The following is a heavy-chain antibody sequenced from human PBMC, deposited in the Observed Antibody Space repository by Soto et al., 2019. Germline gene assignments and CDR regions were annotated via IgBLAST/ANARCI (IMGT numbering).Heavy chain of an antibody. V-gene: IGHV1-18*01. CDR1: GYDFTSYG. CDR3: ARGRIVASIHDAFEI. Sequence: QGQLLQSGDEVKKPGASVRVSCRASGYDFTSYGISWVRQAPGQGLEWVSWISAYNGKRDTAQKFQGRVTMTLDTXXXXAXXXXXXXTSADTAXYYCARGRIVASIHDAFEIWGQGTMVAVSS. D-gene: IGHD2-21*01. CDR2: ISAYNGKR. J-gene: IGHJ3*02.